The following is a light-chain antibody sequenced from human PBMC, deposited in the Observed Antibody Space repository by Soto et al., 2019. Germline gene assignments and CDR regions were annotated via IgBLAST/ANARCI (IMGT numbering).Light chain of an antibody. CDR2: DVS. Sequence: QSVLTQPASVSGSPGQSITISCTGTSSDVGAYSYVSWHQQHPGKAPNLIIYDVSDRPSGISNRFSGSKSDNTASLTISGLQAEDEAEYYCSSYTSSRTYVFGTGTKVTVL. CDR3: SSYTSSRTYV. CDR1: SSDVGAYSY. J-gene: IGLJ1*01. V-gene: IGLV2-14*01.